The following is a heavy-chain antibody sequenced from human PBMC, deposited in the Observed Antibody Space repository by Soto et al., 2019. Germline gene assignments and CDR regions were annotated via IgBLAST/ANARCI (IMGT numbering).Heavy chain of an antibody. V-gene: IGHV3-7*01. CDR3: ARLDTTLVHYGMDV. J-gene: IGHJ6*02. Sequence: SLRLSCAASEFTFSSYWMSWVRQAPGKGLEWVAKIKYDGSEKYYVDSVKGRFTISRDNSKNSLYLQMDSLRAEDTAVYYCARLDTTLVHYGMDVWGQGTTVTVSS. D-gene: IGHD5-18*01. CDR2: IKYDGSEK. CDR1: EFTFSSYW.